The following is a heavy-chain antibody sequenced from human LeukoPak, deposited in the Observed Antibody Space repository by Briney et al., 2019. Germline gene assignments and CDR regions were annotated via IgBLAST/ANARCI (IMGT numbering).Heavy chain of an antibody. D-gene: IGHD2-2*01. V-gene: IGHV3-30*18. CDR3: ANSPYCSSTSCYGNDYFDY. J-gene: IGHJ4*02. CDR1: GFTFSSYG. CDR2: ISYDGSNK. Sequence: SGGSLRLSCAASGFTFSSYGTHWVRQAPGKGLEWVAVISYDGSNKYYADSVKGRFTISRDNSKNTLYLQMNSLRAEDTAVYYCANSPYCSSTSCYGNDYFDYWGQGTLVTVSS.